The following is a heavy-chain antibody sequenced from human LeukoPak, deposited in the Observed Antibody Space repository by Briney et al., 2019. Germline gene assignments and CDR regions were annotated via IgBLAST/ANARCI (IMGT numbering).Heavy chain of an antibody. CDR1: GGSISSTTTDY. V-gene: IGHV4-39*01. J-gene: IGHJ4*02. CDR2: INYGGST. CDR3: ARHPQLDY. Sequence: PSETLSLTCTVSGGSISSTTTDYWGWIRQPPGKGLEWIGAINYGGSTYYNPSLKSRVTISVDTSKNQFSLKPSSVTAADTALYYCARHPQLDYWGQGTLVTVSS.